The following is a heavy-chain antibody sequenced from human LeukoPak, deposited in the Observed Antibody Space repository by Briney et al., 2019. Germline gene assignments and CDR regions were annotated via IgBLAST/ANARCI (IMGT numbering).Heavy chain of an antibody. CDR3: AKDLISYIPWVVRGVNY. CDR2: ISGSGGST. CDR1: GFTFSSYA. J-gene: IGHJ4*02. V-gene: IGHV3-23*01. D-gene: IGHD3-10*01. Sequence: QSGGSLRLSCAAFGFTFSSYAMSWVRQAPGKGLEWVSAISGSGGSTYYADSVKGRFTISRDNSKNTLYLQMNSLRAEDTAVYYCAKDLISYIPWVVRGVNYWGLGTLVTVSS.